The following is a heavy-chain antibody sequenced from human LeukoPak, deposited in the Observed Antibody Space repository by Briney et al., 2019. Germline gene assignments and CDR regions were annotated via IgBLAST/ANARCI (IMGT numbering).Heavy chain of an antibody. D-gene: IGHD3-10*01. CDR3: ARTGVSGSSEEYYFDY. J-gene: IGHJ4*02. CDR1: GFTFSSYA. CDR2: ISYDGSNK. V-gene: IGHV3-30-3*01. Sequence: GGSLRLSCAASGFTFSSYAMHWVRQAPGKGLEWVAVISYDGSNKYYADSVKGRSTISRDNSKNTLYLQMNSLRAEDTAVYYCARTGVSGSSEEYYFDYWGQGTLVTVSS.